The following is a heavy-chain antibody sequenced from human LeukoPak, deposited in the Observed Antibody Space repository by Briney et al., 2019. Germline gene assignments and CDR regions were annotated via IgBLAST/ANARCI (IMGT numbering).Heavy chain of an antibody. CDR3: ARELRDYDILTGYPYLDAFDI. J-gene: IGHJ3*02. CDR1: GGSISSGSYY. V-gene: IGHV4-61*02. Sequence: SQTLSLTCTVSGGSISSGSYYWSWIRQPAGKGLEWIGRIYTSGSTNYNPSLKSRVTISVDTSKSQFSLRLSSVTAADTAVYYCARELRDYDILTGYPYLDAFDIWGQGTMVTVSS. D-gene: IGHD3-9*01. CDR2: IYTSGST.